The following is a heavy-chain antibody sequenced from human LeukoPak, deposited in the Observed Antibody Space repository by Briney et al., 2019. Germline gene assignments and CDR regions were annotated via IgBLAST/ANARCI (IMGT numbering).Heavy chain of an antibody. CDR1: GFTFSSYE. CDR2: ISSSGSTI. V-gene: IGHV3-48*03. CDR3: ARGTTRAWFDP. Sequence: PGGSLRLFCAASGFTFSSYEMNWVRQAPGKGLEWVSYISSSGSTIYYADSVKGRFTISRDNAKNSLYLQMNSLRAEDTAVYYCARGTTRAWFDPWGRGTLVTVSS. D-gene: IGHD1-26*01. J-gene: IGHJ5*02.